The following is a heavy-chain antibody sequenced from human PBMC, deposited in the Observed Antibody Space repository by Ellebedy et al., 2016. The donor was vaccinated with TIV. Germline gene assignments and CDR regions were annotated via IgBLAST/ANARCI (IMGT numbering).Heavy chain of an antibody. D-gene: IGHD5-18*01. CDR1: GFTFSDYY. J-gene: IGHJ4*02. CDR3: ARVARGYKYGYAVDY. CDR2: ISPTGSNI. V-gene: IGHV3-11*01. Sequence: PGGSLRLSCAASGFTFSDYYMSRIRQVPGKGLEWVSHISPTGSNIDNTDSVKGRFTISRDNAKNSLYLQMNSLRAEDTAVYFCARVARGYKYGYAVDYWGQGTLVTVSS.